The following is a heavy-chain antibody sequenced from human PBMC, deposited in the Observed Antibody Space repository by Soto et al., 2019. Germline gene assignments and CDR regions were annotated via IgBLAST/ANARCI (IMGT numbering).Heavy chain of an antibody. Sequence: EVQLLESGGGFVQPGGSLRLSCAASGFTFSSYAMSWVPQAPGKGREWVSGIGASGTGTYYADSVKGRFTISRDNSKNTLHLQMNSLRDEDTAVYYCARAGSSTWYYYGMDVWGQGTTVTVSS. D-gene: IGHD6-13*01. V-gene: IGHV3-23*01. CDR2: IGASGTGT. J-gene: IGHJ6*02. CDR3: ARAGSSTWYYYGMDV. CDR1: GFTFSSYA.